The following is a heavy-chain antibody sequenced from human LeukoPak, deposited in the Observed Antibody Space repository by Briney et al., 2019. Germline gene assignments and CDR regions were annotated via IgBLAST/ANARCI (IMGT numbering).Heavy chain of an antibody. CDR2: IRSKAYGGTT. D-gene: IGHD3-3*01. V-gene: IGHV3-49*04. Sequence: PGGSLRLSCTASGFTFGDCAMSWVRQAPGKGLEWVGFIRSKAYGGTTGYAASVKGRFTISRDDSKSIAYLQMNSLKTEDTAVYYCTRERYDFWSGSFSLPPDYWGQGTLVTVSS. CDR1: GFTFGDCA. J-gene: IGHJ4*02. CDR3: TRERYDFWSGSFSLPPDY.